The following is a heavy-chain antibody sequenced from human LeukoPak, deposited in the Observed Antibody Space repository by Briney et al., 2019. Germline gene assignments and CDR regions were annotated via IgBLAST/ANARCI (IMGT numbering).Heavy chain of an antibody. V-gene: IGHV4-31*03. D-gene: IGHD3-10*01. J-gene: IGHJ6*02. CDR2: MNYSGST. Sequence: PSETLSLTCTVSGGSISSGGYCWSWIRQHPGKGLEWIGYMNYSGSTYYNPSLKSRVTISVDTSKNQFSLRLSSVTAADTAVYYCARDAEYYYGSGSYSSGIDVWGQGTTVTVSS. CDR1: GGSISSGGYC. CDR3: ARDAEYYYGSGSYSSGIDV.